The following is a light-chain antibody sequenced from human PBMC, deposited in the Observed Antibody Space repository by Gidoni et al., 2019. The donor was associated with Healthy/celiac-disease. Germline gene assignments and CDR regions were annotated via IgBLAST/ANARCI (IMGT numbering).Light chain of an antibody. CDR1: QSVLYSSNNKNY. V-gene: IGKV4-1*01. Sequence: DSVMTQAPDTLAVSLGERATINCKSSQSVLYSSNNKNYLAWYQQQPGQPPKLLIYWASTRESGVPDRFSGSGSGTDFTLTISSLQAEDVAVYYCQQYYSTPVAFXQXTKVEIK. J-gene: IGKJ1*01. CDR2: WAS. CDR3: QQYYSTPVA.